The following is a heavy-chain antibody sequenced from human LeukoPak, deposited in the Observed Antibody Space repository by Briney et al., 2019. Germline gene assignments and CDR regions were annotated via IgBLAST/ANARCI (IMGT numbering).Heavy chain of an antibody. CDR1: GYTFTSYY. CDR2: INPSGGST. J-gene: IGHJ4*02. CDR3: ARDRGAVATSTYFDY. D-gene: IGHD6-19*01. V-gene: IGHV1-46*01. Sequence: ASVKVSCKPSGYTFTSYYIHWVRQAPGQGLEWMGIINPSGGSTSYAQKLQGRVTMTRATAKSTVYLELSSLRSEDTAVYYCARDRGAVATSTYFDYWGQGTLVTVSS.